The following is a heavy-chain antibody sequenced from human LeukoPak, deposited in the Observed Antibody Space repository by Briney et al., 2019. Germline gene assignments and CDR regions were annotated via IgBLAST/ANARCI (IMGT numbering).Heavy chain of an antibody. CDR3: APAEVSDNSSVYLDS. V-gene: IGHV3-7*01. D-gene: IGHD3-22*01. Sequence: GSLRLSCSGSGFIFSSYWMTWVRQAPGKGLEWVANIKQDGGEKYYVDSVKGRFTISRDNAKNSLYLQMNSLSAEDTAVYYCAPAEVSDNSSVYLDSWGKGTLATVSS. J-gene: IGHJ4*02. CDR1: GFIFSSYW. CDR2: IKQDGGEK.